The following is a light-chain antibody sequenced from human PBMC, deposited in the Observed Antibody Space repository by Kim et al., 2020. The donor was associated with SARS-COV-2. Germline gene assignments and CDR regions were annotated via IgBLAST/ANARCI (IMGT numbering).Light chain of an antibody. V-gene: IGLV2-14*03. CDR2: DVS. J-gene: IGLJ1*01. CDR3: SSYTSSSTLV. CDR1: SRDVGGYNY. Sequence: GQASTSSCTGTSRDVGGYNYVSWYQQHPGKAPKLMIYDVSNRPSGVSNRFAGSKSGNTASLTISGLQAEDEADYYCSSYTSSSTLVFGTGTKVTVL.